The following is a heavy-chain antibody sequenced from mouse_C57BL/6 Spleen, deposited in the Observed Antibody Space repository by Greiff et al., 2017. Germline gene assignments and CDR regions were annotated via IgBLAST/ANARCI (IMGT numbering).Heavy chain of an antibody. J-gene: IGHJ2*01. V-gene: IGHV5-6*01. CDR3: ARHAIAFDY. CDR1: GFTFSSYG. CDR2: ISSGGSYT. D-gene: IGHD1-1*01. Sequence: EVQGVESGGDLVKPGGSLKLSCAASGFTFSSYGMSWVRQTPDKRLEWVATISSGGSYTYYPDSVKGRFTISRDNATNTLYLQISSLKSEDTAMYYCARHAIAFDYWGQGTTLTVSS.